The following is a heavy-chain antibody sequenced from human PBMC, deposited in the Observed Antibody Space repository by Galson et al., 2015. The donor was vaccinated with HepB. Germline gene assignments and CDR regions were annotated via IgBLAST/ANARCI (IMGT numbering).Heavy chain of an antibody. CDR2: ISSSSSYI. CDR3: ACLLAYCGGDCYSNYYYYGMDV. CDR1: GFTFSSYS. Sequence: SLRLSCAASGFTFSSYSMNWVRQAPGKGLEWVSSISSSSSYIYYADSVKGRFTISRDNAKNSLYLQMNSLRAEDTAVYYCACLLAYCGGDCYSNYYYYGMDVWGQGTTVTVSS. V-gene: IGHV3-21*01. D-gene: IGHD2-21*02. J-gene: IGHJ6*02.